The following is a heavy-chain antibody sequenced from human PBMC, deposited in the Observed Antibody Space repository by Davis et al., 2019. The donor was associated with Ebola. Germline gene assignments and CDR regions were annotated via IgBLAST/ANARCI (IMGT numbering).Heavy chain of an antibody. J-gene: IGHJ6*02. D-gene: IGHD3-3*01. CDR3: AKEIRDTIFGVVYYGMDV. Sequence: GESLKISCAASGFTFSSYAMSWVRQAPGKGLEWVSAISGSGGSTYYADSVKGRFTISRDNSKNTLYLQMNSLRAEDTAVYYCAKEIRDTIFGVVYYGMDVWGQGTTVTVSS. V-gene: IGHV3-23*01. CDR2: ISGSGGST. CDR1: GFTFSSYA.